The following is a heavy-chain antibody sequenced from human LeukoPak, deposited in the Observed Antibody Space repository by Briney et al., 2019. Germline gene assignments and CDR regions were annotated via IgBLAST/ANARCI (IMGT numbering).Heavy chain of an antibody. CDR2: MNPNSGNT. D-gene: IGHD3-9*01. CDR3: ASSASYDILTGYYNDAFDI. CDR1: GYTFTSYD. Sequence: ASVKVSCKASGYTFTSYDINWVRQATGQGLEWMGWMNPNSGNTGYAQKFQGRVTMTRNTSISTAYMELSSLRPEDTAVYYCASSASYDILTGYYNDAFDIWGQGTMVTVSS. V-gene: IGHV1-8*01. J-gene: IGHJ3*02.